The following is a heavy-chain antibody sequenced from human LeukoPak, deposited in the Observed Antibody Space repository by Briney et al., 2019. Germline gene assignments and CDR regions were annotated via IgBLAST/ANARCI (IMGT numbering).Heavy chain of an antibody. CDR1: GYTFTNYA. Sequence: GASVKVSCTASGYTFTNYAMNWVRQAPGQGLEWMGWINPNTGNPTYAQGFTGRFVFSLDTSVTTAYLQISSLKAEDTAVYYCVREGMPDPWGQGTLVTVSS. CDR3: VREGMPDP. D-gene: IGHD2-2*01. J-gene: IGHJ5*02. V-gene: IGHV7-4-1*02. CDR2: INPNTGNP.